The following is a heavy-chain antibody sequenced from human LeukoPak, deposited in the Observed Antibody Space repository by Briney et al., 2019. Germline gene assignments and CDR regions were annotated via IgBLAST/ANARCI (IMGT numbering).Heavy chain of an antibody. J-gene: IGHJ4*02. CDR3: AKDDFDY. CDR2: ISYDGSNK. V-gene: IGHV3-30*18. Sequence: TGGSLRLSCVASGFNFSSYGMHWDRQAPGKGLEWVAVISYDGSNKYYADSVKGRFTISRDNSKNTLYLQMNSLRADDTAVYYCAKDDFDYWGQGTLVTVSS. CDR1: GFNFSSYG.